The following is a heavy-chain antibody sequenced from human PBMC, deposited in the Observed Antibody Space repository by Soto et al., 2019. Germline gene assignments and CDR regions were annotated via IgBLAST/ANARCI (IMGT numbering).Heavy chain of an antibody. CDR1: GYTFIGYY. J-gene: IGHJ6*02. V-gene: IGHV1-2*04. CDR2: INPDSGGT. CDR3: ARVGGGLASLGYYGMDV. Sequence: QVQLVQSGAEVKKTGASVKVSCKASGYTFIGYYIHWVRQAPGQVLEWMGWINPDSGGTNYAQRFQGWVTMTRDRSISTAYMELSRLKSDDTAVYYCARVGGGLASLGYYGMDVWGQGTTVTVSS. D-gene: IGHD3-10*01.